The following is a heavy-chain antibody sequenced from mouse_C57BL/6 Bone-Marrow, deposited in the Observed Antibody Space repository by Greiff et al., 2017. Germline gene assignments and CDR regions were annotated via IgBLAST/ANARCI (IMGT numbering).Heavy chain of an antibody. CDR3: TTKGYDGGWYFDV. J-gene: IGHJ1*03. V-gene: IGHV14-4*01. CDR1: GFNITDDY. D-gene: IGHD2-2*01. CDR2: IDPENGDT. Sequence: EVQLQQSGAELVRPGASVKLSCTASGFNITDDYMHWVKQRPEQGLEWIGWIDPENGDTEYASKFQGKATITADTSSNTAYLQLSSLTSEDTAVYYCTTKGYDGGWYFDVWGTGTTVTVSS.